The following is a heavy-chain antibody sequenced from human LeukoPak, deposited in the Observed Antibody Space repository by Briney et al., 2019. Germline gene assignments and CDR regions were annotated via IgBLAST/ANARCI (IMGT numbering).Heavy chain of an antibody. J-gene: IGHJ3*02. Sequence: SETLSLTCAVSGGSISSGGYSWSWIRQPPGKGLEWIGYIYHRGSTYYNPSLKSRVTISVDRSKNQFSLKLSSVTAADTAVYYCARDGYCSGGSCYVGAFDIWGQGTMVTVSS. V-gene: IGHV4-30-2*01. CDR2: IYHRGST. D-gene: IGHD2-15*01. CDR3: ARDGYCSGGSCYVGAFDI. CDR1: GGSISSGGYS.